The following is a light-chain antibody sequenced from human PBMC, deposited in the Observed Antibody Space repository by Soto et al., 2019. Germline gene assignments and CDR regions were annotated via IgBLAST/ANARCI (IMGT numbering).Light chain of an antibody. V-gene: IGLV2-14*03. Sequence: QSVLTQPASVSGSPGQSITISCSGTSSDFGGYNYVSWYQQHPGKAPKLLIYDVTNRPSGVSNRFSGSKFGNTASLTISGLQAEDEGDYYCSSYTSTSTLVVFGGGTKLTVL. CDR2: DVT. CDR3: SSYTSTSTLVV. J-gene: IGLJ2*01. CDR1: SSDFGGYNY.